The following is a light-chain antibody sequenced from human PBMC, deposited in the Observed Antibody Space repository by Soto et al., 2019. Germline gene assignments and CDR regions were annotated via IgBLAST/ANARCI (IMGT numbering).Light chain of an antibody. CDR2: GAS. CDR3: QQYNNWPWT. V-gene: IGKV3-15*01. J-gene: IGKJ1*01. CDR1: QSVSIN. Sequence: EIVMTQSPATLSVSPGERATLSCRASQSVSINLAWYRQKPGQAPRLLVYGASTKATGIPARFSGSGSGTEFTLTISSLQSEDFALYYCQQYNNWPWTFGQGTKVEVK.